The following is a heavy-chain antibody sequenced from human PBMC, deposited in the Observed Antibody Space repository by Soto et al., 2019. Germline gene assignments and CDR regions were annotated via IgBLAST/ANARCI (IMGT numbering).Heavy chain of an antibody. CDR2: ISSSSSTI. Sequence: PGGSLRLSCAASGFTFSSYSMSRVLQAPGKGLEWVSYISSSSSTIYYADSVKGRFTISRDNAKNSLYLQMNSLRDEDTAVYYCAAQYYDFWSGYNWFDPWGQGTLVTVSS. CDR3: AAQYYDFWSGYNWFDP. CDR1: GFTFSSYS. D-gene: IGHD3-3*01. J-gene: IGHJ5*02. V-gene: IGHV3-48*02.